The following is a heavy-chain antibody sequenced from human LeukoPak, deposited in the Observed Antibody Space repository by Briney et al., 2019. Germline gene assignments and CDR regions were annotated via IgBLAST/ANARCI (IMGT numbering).Heavy chain of an antibody. Sequence: GGSLRLSCAASGFTFSSHAMSWVRQAPGKGLEWVSTISGSGDSTNYADSVKGRFTTSRDNSKNTLYLQMNSLRAEDTAVYYCASAYSSGWYGGYWGQGTLVTVSS. J-gene: IGHJ4*02. V-gene: IGHV3-23*01. CDR1: GFTFSSHA. CDR2: ISGSGDST. D-gene: IGHD6-19*01. CDR3: ASAYSSGWYGGY.